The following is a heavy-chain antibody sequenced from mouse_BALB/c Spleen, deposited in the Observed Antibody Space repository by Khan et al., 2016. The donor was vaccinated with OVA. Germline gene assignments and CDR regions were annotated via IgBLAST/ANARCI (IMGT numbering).Heavy chain of an antibody. J-gene: IGHJ2*01. CDR2: INTETGEP. V-gene: IGHV9-2-1*01. CDR1: GYTFTDYS. Sequence: QIQLVQSGPELKKPGETVKISCKASGYTFTDYSMHWVKQAPGKGLKWMGWINTETGEPTYADDFKGRFAFSLETSASTAYLQINNLKNEDTATYFCSSSLLRDFDCWGQGTTLTVSS. CDR3: SSSLLRDFDC. D-gene: IGHD1-2*01.